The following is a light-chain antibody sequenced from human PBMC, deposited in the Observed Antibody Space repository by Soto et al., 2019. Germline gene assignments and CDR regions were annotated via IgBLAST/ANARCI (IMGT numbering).Light chain of an antibody. CDR1: SSDVGGYNY. CDR3: CSYAGSYTYYV. Sequence: QSALTQPRSVSESSGQSVTISCTGSSSDVGGYNYVSWYQHHPGKAPKLLIYDVIKRPSGVPDRFSGSKSGNTASLTISGLQAEDEADYYCCSYAGSYTYYVFGTGTKLTVL. J-gene: IGLJ1*01. CDR2: DVI. V-gene: IGLV2-11*01.